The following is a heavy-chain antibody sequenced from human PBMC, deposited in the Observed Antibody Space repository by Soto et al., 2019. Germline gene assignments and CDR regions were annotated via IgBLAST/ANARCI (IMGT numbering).Heavy chain of an antibody. CDR3: ARDGYCSGGSCYSVPVFDY. D-gene: IGHD2-15*01. CDR2: IWYDGSNK. Sequence: QVQLVESGGGVVQPGRSLRLSCAASGFTFSSYGMHWVRQAPGKGLEWVAVIWYDGSNKYYADSVQGRFTISRDNSKNTLYLQMNSLRAEATAVYYCARDGYCSGGSCYSVPVFDYWGQGTLVTVSS. V-gene: IGHV3-33*01. J-gene: IGHJ4*02. CDR1: GFTFSSYG.